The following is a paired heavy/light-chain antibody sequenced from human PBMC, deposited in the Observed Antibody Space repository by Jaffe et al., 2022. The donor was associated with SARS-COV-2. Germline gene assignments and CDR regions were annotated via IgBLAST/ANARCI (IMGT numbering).Heavy chain of an antibody. CDR3: ARFDYTDYRFDY. CDR2: IYPTGST. J-gene: IGHJ4*02. V-gene: IGHV4-61*02. CDR1: GDSISSGYHY. D-gene: IGHD4-17*01. Sequence: QVLLQESGPGLVKPSQTLSLTCNVSGDSISSGYHYWSWIRQPAGKGLEWIGRIYPTGSTDYNPSLKSRLTILLDASKNQFSLKLTSVTAADTAVYYCARFDYTDYRFDYWGQGTLVTVSS.
Light chain of an antibody. CDR3: HSGM. CDR2: KAS. Sequence: DIHLTQSPSTLSASVGDRVTITCRASQNINNWLAWYQQKPGKAPKLLISKASNVESGVPSRFSGSGLGTEFTLIISSLQPDDFATYYCHSGMFGQGTKVDLK. J-gene: IGKJ1*01. CDR1: QNINNW. V-gene: IGKV1-5*03.